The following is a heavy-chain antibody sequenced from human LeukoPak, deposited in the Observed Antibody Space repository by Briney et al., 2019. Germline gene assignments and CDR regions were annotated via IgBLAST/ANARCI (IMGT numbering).Heavy chain of an antibody. V-gene: IGHV4-38-2*01. Sequence: PSETLSLTCAVSGYSISSGYYWGWIRQPPGNGLEWIGSIYRSGSIYYNPSLKSRVTISVDTSKNQFSLKLSSVTAADTAVYYCARHRYYMITFGGVIGYYFDYSGQGTLVTVSS. CDR2: IYRSGSI. CDR1: GYSISSGYY. D-gene: IGHD3-16*01. J-gene: IGHJ4*02. CDR3: ARHRYYMITFGGVIGYYFDY.